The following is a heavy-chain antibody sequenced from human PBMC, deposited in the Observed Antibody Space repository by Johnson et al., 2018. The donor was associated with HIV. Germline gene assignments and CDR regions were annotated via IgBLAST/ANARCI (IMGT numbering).Heavy chain of an antibody. J-gene: IGHJ3*02. CDR2: ISYDGSNK. D-gene: IGHD1-26*01. CDR3: AKGWGRGTFSADDSFDI. Sequence: QVQLVESGGGVVQPGRSLRLSCAASGFTLSSYGMHWVRQAPGKGLEWVAVISYDGSNKYYADSVKGRFTISSDNSKHTLYLQMNSLRAEDTAVYYCAKGWGRGTFSADDSFDIWGQGTMVTVSS. CDR1: GFTLSSYG. V-gene: IGHV3-30*18.